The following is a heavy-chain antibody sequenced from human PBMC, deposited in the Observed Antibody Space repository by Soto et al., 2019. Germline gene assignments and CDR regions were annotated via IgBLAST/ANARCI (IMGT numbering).Heavy chain of an antibody. CDR1: GGSISSYY. CDR2: IYYSGST. D-gene: IGHD2-2*01. CDR3: ARTMTLVGVVPEPLYYFDY. V-gene: IGHV4-59*01. Sequence: SSETLSLTCTVSGGSISSYYWSWIRQPPGKGLEWIGYIYYSGSTNYNPSLKSRVTISVDTSKNQFSLKLSSVTAADTAVYYCARTMTLVGVVPEPLYYFDYWGQGTLVTVSS. J-gene: IGHJ4*02.